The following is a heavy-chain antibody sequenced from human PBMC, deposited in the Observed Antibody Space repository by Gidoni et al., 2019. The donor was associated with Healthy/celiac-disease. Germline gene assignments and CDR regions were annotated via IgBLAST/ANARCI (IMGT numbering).Heavy chain of an antibody. CDR2: IYHSGST. J-gene: IGHJ4*02. CDR1: GYSISSGYY. CDR3: ASLAYCGGDCGN. D-gene: IGHD2-21*02. Sequence: QVQLQESGPGLVKPSETLSLTCTVSGYSISSGYYWGWIRQPPGKGLEWIGSIYHSGSTYYNPSLKSRVTISVDTSKNQFSLKLSSVTAADTAVYYCASLAYCGGDCGNWGQGTLVIVSS. V-gene: IGHV4-38-2*02.